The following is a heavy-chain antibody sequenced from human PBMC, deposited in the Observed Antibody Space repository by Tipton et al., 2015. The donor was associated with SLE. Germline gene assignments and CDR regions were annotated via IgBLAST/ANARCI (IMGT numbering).Heavy chain of an antibody. CDR2: MSYSGST. J-gene: IGHJ4*02. Sequence: TLSLTCAVSGGSINSGDYSWSWIRQHPGKGLEWIGHMSYSGSTYYNPSLKSRITISVDTSKNHFSLKLSSVTAADTAVYYCARGGIGGYDYFDLWGQGTLVTVSS. CDR3: ARGGIGGYDYFDL. D-gene: IGHD5-12*01. CDR1: GGSINSGDYS. V-gene: IGHV4-31*11.